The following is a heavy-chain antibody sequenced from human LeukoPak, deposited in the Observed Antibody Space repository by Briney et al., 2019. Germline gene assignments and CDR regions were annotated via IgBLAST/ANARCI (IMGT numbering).Heavy chain of an antibody. CDR3: ARHVEGWLQLYYYYGMDV. D-gene: IGHD5-24*01. J-gene: IGHJ6*02. Sequence: SETLSLTFTVSGGSISSYYWSWIRQPPGKGLEWIGYIYYSGSTNYNPSLKSRVTISVDTSKNQFSLKLSSVTAADTAVYYCARHVEGWLQLYYYYGMDVWGQGTTVTVSS. CDR2: IYYSGST. V-gene: IGHV4-59*08. CDR1: GGSISSYY.